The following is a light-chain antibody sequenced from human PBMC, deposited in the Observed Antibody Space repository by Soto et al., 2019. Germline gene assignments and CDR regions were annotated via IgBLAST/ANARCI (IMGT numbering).Light chain of an antibody. J-gene: IGKJ1*01. CDR3: QQYGSSPRT. CDR2: GAT. Sequence: EIVLTKSPGTLSLSPGDSPTLSCRAGQRVGSSYLAWYQHKPGQAPKLLIYGATSWATGVPARFSGSGSGTDFTLTISRLEPEDFAVYYCQQYGSSPRTFGQGTKVDIK. V-gene: IGKV3-20*01. CDR1: QRVGSSY.